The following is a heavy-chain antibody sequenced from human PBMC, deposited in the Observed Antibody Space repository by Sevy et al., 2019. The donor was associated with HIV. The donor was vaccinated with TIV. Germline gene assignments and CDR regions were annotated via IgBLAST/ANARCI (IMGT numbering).Heavy chain of an antibody. V-gene: IGHV4-39*01. Sequence: SETLSLTCTVSGVSISGGAYYWGWIRQPPGKGLEWIGSISYTGSTYYNPSLKSRVTISVDTSKNQFSLKLTSVTAADTAVYYCARRVDNSWFDPWGQRTLVTVSS. J-gene: IGHJ5*02. CDR3: ARRVDNSWFDP. CDR1: GVSISGGAYY. D-gene: IGHD5-12*01. CDR2: ISYTGST.